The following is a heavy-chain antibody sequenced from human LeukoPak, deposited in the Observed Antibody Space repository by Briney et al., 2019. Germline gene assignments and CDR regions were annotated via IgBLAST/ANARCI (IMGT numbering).Heavy chain of an antibody. CDR1: GFTFSSYSMN. Sequence: GSLRLSCAASGFTFSSYSMNWVRQAPGKGLEWIGSIYYSGSTYYNPSLKSRVTISVDTSKNQFSLKLSSVTAADTAVYYCARIQQLVDYWGQGTLVTVSS. CDR3: ARIQQLVDY. CDR2: IYYSGST. D-gene: IGHD6-13*01. J-gene: IGHJ4*02. V-gene: IGHV4-59*05.